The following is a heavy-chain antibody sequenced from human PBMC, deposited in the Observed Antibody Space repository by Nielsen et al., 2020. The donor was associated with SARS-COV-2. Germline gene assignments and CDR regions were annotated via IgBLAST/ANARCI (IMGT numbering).Heavy chain of an antibody. CDR1: GFTFSSYA. D-gene: IGHD4-17*01. CDR2: ISYDGSNK. J-gene: IGHJ6*02. Sequence: GESLKISCAASGFTFSSYAMHWVRQAPGKGLEWVAVISYDGSNKYYADSVKGRFTISRDNSKNTLYLQMNSLRAEDTAVYYCANWPYGDYYYGMDVWGQGTTVTVSS. CDR3: ANWPYGDYYYGMDV. V-gene: IGHV3-30-3*01.